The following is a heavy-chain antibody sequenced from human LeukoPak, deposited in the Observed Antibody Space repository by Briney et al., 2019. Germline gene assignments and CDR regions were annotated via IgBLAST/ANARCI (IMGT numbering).Heavy chain of an antibody. J-gene: IGHJ4*02. D-gene: IGHD5-18*01. CDR1: GFTFSDYR. Sequence: GGSLRLSCAPSGFTFSDYRMSWIRPAPGQGLEWVSYISSSGSTIYYADSVKSRFTLYRDNAKNSLYLQMNSLRAEDTAVYYCARDGYNSGYLKALDYWGQGTLLTVSS. CDR3: ARDGYNSGYLKALDY. CDR2: ISSSGSTI. V-gene: IGHV3-11*01.